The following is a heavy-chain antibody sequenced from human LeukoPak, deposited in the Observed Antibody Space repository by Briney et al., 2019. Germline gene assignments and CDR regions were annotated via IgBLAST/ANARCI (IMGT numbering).Heavy chain of an antibody. CDR1: GFTFSSYG. D-gene: IGHD3-16*01. CDR3: ATWVSLDY. V-gene: IGHV3-30*03. CDR2: ISYDGSNK. Sequence: GGSLRLSCAASGFTFSSYGMHWFRQAPGKGLEWVAVISYDGSNKYYADSVKGRFTISRDNSKNTLYLQMNSLRAEDTAVYYCATWVSLDYWGQGTLVTVSS. J-gene: IGHJ4*02.